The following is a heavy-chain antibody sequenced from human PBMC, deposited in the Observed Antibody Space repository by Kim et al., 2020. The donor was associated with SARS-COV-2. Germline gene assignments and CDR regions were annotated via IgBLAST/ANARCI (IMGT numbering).Heavy chain of an antibody. CDR3: ARGSGWSFDY. V-gene: IGHV1-46*01. D-gene: IGHD6-19*01. J-gene: IGHJ4*02. CDR2: ST. Sequence: STSYAQKFQGRVTMTRDTSTSTVYMELSSLRSEDTAVYYCARGSGWSFDYWGQGTLVTVSS.